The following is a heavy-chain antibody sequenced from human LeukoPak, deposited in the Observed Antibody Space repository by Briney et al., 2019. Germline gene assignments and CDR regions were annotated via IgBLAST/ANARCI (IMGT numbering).Heavy chain of an antibody. V-gene: IGHV4-30-2*01. CDR1: GGSISSGGYY. Sequence: SETLSLTCTVSGGSISSGGYYWSWIRQPPGKGLEWIGYIYHSGSTYYNPSLKSRVTISVDRSKNQFSLKLSSVTAADTAVYYCARLKFGVVIHYFDYWGQGTLVTVSS. CDR3: ARLKFGVVIHYFDY. J-gene: IGHJ4*02. CDR2: IYHSGST. D-gene: IGHD3-3*01.